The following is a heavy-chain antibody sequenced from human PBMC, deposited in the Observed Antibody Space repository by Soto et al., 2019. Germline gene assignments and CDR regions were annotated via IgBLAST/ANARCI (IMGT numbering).Heavy chain of an antibody. J-gene: IGHJ4*02. CDR3: AHRWWLSCFEY. CDR1: GSSLTTGGVS. D-gene: IGHD2-15*01. Sequence: QITLKESGPTLVNPTQTLTLTCTLSGSSLTTGGVSVAWFRQPPGKALEWLALIAWTDETRYSPSLRSRLSITRDPSKNQVVLTMTNVDPVDTATYYCAHRWWLSCFEYCCPGILVTVSS. CDR2: IAWTDET. V-gene: IGHV2-5*01.